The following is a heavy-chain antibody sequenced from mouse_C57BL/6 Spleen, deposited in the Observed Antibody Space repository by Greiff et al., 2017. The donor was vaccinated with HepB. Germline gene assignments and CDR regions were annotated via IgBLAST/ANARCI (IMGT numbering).Heavy chain of an antibody. Sequence: VQLQQSGAELARPGASVKMSCKASGYTFTSYTMHWVKQRPGQGLEWIGYINPSSGYTKYNQKFKDKATLTADKSSSTAYMQLSSLTSEDSAVYYCARNELTGLGFAYWGQGTLVTVSA. D-gene: IGHD4-1*01. CDR2: INPSSGYT. CDR1: GYTFTSYT. CDR3: ARNELTGLGFAY. J-gene: IGHJ3*01. V-gene: IGHV1-4*01.